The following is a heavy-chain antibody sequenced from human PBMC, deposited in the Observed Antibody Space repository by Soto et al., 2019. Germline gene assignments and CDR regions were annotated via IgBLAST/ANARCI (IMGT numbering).Heavy chain of an antibody. D-gene: IGHD2-15*01. J-gene: IGHJ5*02. CDR3: ARLVQLLQGRWFDP. CDR2: IYYSGTT. CDR1: GDSISSGDYY. Sequence: SETLSLTCTVSGDSISSGDYYWSWVRQSPGKGLEWIGCIYYSGTTYYNPSLETRLTMSVDTSKNQFSLRLSSVTAADTAMYYCARLVQLLQGRWFDPWGQGTLVTVSS. V-gene: IGHV4-30-4*01.